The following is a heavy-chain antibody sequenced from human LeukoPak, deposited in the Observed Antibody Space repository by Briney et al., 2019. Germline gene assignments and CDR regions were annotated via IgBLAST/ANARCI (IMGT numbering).Heavy chain of an antibody. Sequence: PSETLSLTCTVSGGSFSSYYWSWIRQAPGKGLEWIGYIYYSGSNNYNPSLKSRVTISVDTSKNQFSLKLSSVPAADTAVYYCAREEYSYSVTTVQYYYYMDVWGKGTTVTVSS. D-gene: IGHD4-11*01. CDR2: IYYSGSN. J-gene: IGHJ6*03. CDR3: AREEYSYSVTTVQYYYYMDV. V-gene: IGHV4-59*01. CDR1: GGSFSSYY.